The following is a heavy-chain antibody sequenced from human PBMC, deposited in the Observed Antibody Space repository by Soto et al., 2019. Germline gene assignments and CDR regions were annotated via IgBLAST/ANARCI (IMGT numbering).Heavy chain of an antibody. D-gene: IGHD1-26*01. J-gene: IGHJ4*02. Sequence: QIQLVESGGDVVQPGTSLRLSRAASGFNFGFFGMHWVRQAPGKGLEWVAFISGDGINTQYADSVRGRFTLSRDYSRKTMYLQMDSLRDEDTALYYCARGNLSFDFDSWGLGTLVTVSS. V-gene: IGHV3-30*03. CDR3: ARGNLSFDFDS. CDR2: ISGDGINT. CDR1: GFNFGFFG.